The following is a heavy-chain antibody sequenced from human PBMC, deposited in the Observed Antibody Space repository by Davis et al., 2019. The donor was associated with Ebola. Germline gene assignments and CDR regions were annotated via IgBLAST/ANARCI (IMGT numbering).Heavy chain of an antibody. CDR2: VEYSGRT. Sequence: PSETLSLTCTVSGGSISPYYWSWIRQPPGKGLDWIGYVEYSGRTEYIPSLNSRVTISVDTSKNQFSLNLRSVTAADTAVYYCARGVYGAFFDSWGQGTLVTVSS. V-gene: IGHV4-59*01. CDR3: ARGVYGAFFDS. J-gene: IGHJ4*02. CDR1: GGSISPYY. D-gene: IGHD4-17*01.